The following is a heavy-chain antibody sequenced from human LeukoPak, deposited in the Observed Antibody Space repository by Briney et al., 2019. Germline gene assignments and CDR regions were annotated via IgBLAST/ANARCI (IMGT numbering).Heavy chain of an antibody. D-gene: IGHD6-13*01. V-gene: IGHV4-59*12. CDR1: GDSINSDY. CDR3: AREGAAKDYYYYYMDV. CDR2: INYSGST. J-gene: IGHJ6*03. Sequence: SETLSLTCTGSGDSINSDYWSWIRQPPGKGLEWIGNINYSGSTNYNPSLKSRVTISVDTSKNQVSLKLSSVTAADTAVYYCAREGAAKDYYYYYMDVWGKGTTVTISS.